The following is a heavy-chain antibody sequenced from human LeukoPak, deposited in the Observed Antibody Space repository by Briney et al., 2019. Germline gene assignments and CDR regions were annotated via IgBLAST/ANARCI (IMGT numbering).Heavy chain of an antibody. CDR1: GYTLTELS. D-gene: IGHD2-2*01. V-gene: IGHV1-24*01. Sequence: ASVKVSCKVSGYTLTELSMHWVRQAPGKGLEWMGGFDPEDGETIYAQKFQGRVTMTEDTSTDTAHMELSSLRSEDTAVYYCATVVPAANSWFDPWGQGTLVTVSS. J-gene: IGHJ5*02. CDR3: ATVVPAANSWFDP. CDR2: FDPEDGET.